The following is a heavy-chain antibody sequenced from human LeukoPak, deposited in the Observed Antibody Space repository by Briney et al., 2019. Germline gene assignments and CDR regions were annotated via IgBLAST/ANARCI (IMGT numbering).Heavy chain of an antibody. CDR1: GYTFTGYY. CDR2: ISPYNGNT. D-gene: IGHD3-9*01. CDR3: ARVGDIYGPDAFDI. V-gene: IGHV1-18*04. J-gene: IGHJ3*02. Sequence: ASVKVSCKASGYTFTGYYMHWVRQAPGQGLEWMGWISPYNGNTKYAQKVQGRVTMTTDTSTSTGYMELRSLRSDDTAVYYCARVGDIYGPDAFDIWGQGTMVTVSS.